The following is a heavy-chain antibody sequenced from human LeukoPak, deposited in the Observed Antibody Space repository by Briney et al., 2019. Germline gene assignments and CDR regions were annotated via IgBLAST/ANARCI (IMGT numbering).Heavy chain of an antibody. CDR2: ISGSGGST. V-gene: IGHV3-23*01. J-gene: IGHJ4*02. CDR1: GFTFSSYW. Sequence: PGGSLRLSCAASGFTFSSYWMSWVRQAPGKGLEWVSAISGSGGSTYYADSVKGRFTISRDNSKNTLYLQMNSLRAEDTAVYYCAKDRGYYYEFGYWGQGTLVTVSS. D-gene: IGHD3-22*01. CDR3: AKDRGYYYEFGY.